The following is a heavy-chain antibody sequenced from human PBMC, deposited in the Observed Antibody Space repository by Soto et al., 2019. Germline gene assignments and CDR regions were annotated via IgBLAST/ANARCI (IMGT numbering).Heavy chain of an antibody. CDR3: VKIRGVSGWSFDY. CDR1: GFTFSSYA. J-gene: IGHJ4*02. V-gene: IGHV3-23*01. CDR2: ITGSGGNT. Sequence: PVGSLRLSCAASGFTFSSYAMSWVRQAPGKGLEWVSSITGSGGNTHYADSVKGRFTISRDNSKNTIYLQMSSLRADDTAVYYCVKIRGVSGWSFDYWGQGTVVTVSS. D-gene: IGHD6-19*01.